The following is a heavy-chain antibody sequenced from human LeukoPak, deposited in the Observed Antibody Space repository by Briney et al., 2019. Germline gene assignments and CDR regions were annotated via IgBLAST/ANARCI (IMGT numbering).Heavy chain of an antibody. Sequence: PGGSLRLSCAASGFTFSSYAMSWVRQAPGKGLEWVSAISGSGGSTYYADSVKGRFTISRDNPKNTLYLQMTSLRAEDTAVYYCAKDRACGDYGDSYYGMDVWGQGTAVTVSS. CDR3: AKDRACGDYGDSYYGMDV. CDR1: GFTFSSYA. CDR2: ISGSGGST. V-gene: IGHV3-23*01. J-gene: IGHJ6*02. D-gene: IGHD4-17*01.